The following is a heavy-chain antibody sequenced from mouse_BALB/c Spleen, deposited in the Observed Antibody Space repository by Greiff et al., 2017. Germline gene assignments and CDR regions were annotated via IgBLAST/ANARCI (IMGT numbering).Heavy chain of an antibody. CDR1: GFTFSSFG. CDR2: ISSGSSTI. V-gene: IGHV5-17*02. CDR3: ARSRGNYYAMDY. J-gene: IGHJ4*01. Sequence: DVKLVESGGGLVQPGGSRKLSCAASGFTFSSFGMHWVRQAPEKGLEWVAYISSGSSTIYYADTVKGRFTISRDNPKNTLFLQMTSLRSEDTAMYYCARSRGNYYAMDYWGQGTSVTVSS.